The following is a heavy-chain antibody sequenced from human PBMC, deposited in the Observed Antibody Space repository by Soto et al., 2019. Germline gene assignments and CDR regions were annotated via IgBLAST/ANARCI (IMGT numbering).Heavy chain of an antibody. D-gene: IGHD3-3*01. CDR1: GFTFSSYW. CDR3: ARDLNDFWSGYLFDY. Sequence: EEQLVESGGGLVQPGGSLRLCCAASGFTFSSYWMHWVRQAPGKGLVWVSRINSDGSSTSYADSVKGRFTISRDNAKNTLYLQMNSLRAEDTAVYYCARDLNDFWSGYLFDYWGQGTLVTVSS. V-gene: IGHV3-74*01. J-gene: IGHJ4*02. CDR2: INSDGSST.